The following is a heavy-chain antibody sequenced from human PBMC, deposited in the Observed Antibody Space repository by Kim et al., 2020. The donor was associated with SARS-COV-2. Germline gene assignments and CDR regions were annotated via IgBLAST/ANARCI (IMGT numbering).Heavy chain of an antibody. CDR1: GGTFSSYA. CDR2: IIPIFGTA. J-gene: IGHJ4*02. D-gene: IGHD3-10*01. V-gene: IGHV1-69*13. CDR3: AISRRAMVRGVWRIYYFDY. Sequence: SVKVSCKASGGTFSSYAISWVRQAPGQGLEWMGGIIPIFGTANYAQKFQGRVTITADESTSTAYMELSSLRSEDTAVYYCAISRRAMVRGVWRIYYFDYWGQGTLVTVSS.